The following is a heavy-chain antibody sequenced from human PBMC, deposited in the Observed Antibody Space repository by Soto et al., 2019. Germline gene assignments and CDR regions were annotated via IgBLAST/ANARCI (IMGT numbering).Heavy chain of an antibody. CDR2: ISYDGSNN. CDR1: GCTFSSYV. V-gene: IGHV3-30*18. Sequence: PGGALRLSCAASGCTFSSYVMHWVRQSPGKGLEWVEVISYDGSNNYYAYSVKGRFTISRDNSKNTLYLQMNSLRAEDTAVYYCAEDRGGTDLYYYYGMDVWGQGTTVTVSS. D-gene: IGHD3-10*01. CDR3: AEDRGGTDLYYYYGMDV. J-gene: IGHJ6*02.